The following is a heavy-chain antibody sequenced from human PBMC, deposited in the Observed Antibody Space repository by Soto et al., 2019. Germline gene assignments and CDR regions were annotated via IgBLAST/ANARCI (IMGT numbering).Heavy chain of an antibody. CDR2: IIAFNGKT. CDR1: GYTFTSYG. Sequence: ASVKVSCKASGYTFTSYGISWVRQAPGQGLEWMGWIIAFNGKTNYAQKFQGRVTITADESTSTAYMELSSLRSEDTAVYYCARDLENYYDSSGYYGHFDYWGQGTLVTVSS. D-gene: IGHD3-22*01. CDR3: ARDLENYYDSSGYYGHFDY. J-gene: IGHJ4*02. V-gene: IGHV1-18*01.